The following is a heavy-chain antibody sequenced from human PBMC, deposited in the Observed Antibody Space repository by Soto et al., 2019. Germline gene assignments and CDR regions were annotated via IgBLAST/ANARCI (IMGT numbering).Heavy chain of an antibody. Sequence: QLQLQESGSGLVKPSQTLSLTCAVSGGSISSGGYSWSWIRQPPGKGLEWIGYIYHSGSTYYNPSLKSRVTISVYRSKNQFSLKLSSVTAADTAVYYCARGGGYDFWSGYQNYYGMDVWGQGTTVTVSS. CDR1: GGSISSGGYS. D-gene: IGHD3-3*01. V-gene: IGHV4-30-2*01. CDR3: ARGGGYDFWSGYQNYYGMDV. CDR2: IYHSGST. J-gene: IGHJ6*02.